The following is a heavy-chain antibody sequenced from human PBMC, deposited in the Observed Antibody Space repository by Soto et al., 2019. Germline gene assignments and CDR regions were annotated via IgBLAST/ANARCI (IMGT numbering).Heavy chain of an antibody. CDR2: LSGSGTIT. D-gene: IGHD2-2*01. J-gene: IGHJ4*02. Sequence: GGSLRLSCAASGFTFSNYAMSWVRQAPGKGLEWVSTLSGSGTITYYADSVKGRSTISRDNSKNTLYLQMNSLRAEDTAVYYCAKDDKGYCSSTSCYDGYFDYWGQGTLVTVSS. CDR1: GFTFSNYA. CDR3: AKDDKGYCSSTSCYDGYFDY. V-gene: IGHV3-23*01.